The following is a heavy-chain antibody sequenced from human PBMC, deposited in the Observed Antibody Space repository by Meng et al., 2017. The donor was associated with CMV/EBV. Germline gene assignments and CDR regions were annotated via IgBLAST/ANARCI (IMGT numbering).Heavy chain of an antibody. J-gene: IGHJ6*02. V-gene: IGHV3-21*01. D-gene: IGHD3-3*01. CDR1: GFTLSSYS. Sequence: GESLKISCAASGFTLSSYSMNRVRQAPGKGLEWVSSISSSSSYIYYADSVKGRFTISRDNAKNSLYLQMNSLRAEDTAVYYCARESVRWSGYYNDGMDVWGQGTTVTVSS. CDR2: ISSSSSYI. CDR3: ARESVRWSGYYNDGMDV.